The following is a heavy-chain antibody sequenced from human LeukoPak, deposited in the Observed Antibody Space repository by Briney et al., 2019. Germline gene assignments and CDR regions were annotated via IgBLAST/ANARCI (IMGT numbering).Heavy chain of an antibody. Sequence: GGSLRLSCAASGFAFSSYVLHWVRRAPGKGPEWVSANGTGGDTYYADSVMGRFTISRDNAKNSLYLQMKSLRAEDTAVYYCARVRYYDSSGYHDHWGQGTLVTVSS. CDR3: ARVRYYDSSGYHDH. D-gene: IGHD3-22*01. V-gene: IGHV3-47*02. CDR2: NGTGGDT. J-gene: IGHJ5*02. CDR1: GFAFSSYV.